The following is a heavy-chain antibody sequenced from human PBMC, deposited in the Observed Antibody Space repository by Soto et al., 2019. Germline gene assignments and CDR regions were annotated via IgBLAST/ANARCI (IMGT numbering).Heavy chain of an antibody. CDR2: INSDGSST. CDR3: ARGYRGSYGNDY. CDR1: GFTFSSYW. V-gene: IGHV3-74*01. D-gene: IGHD1-26*01. Sequence: EVQLVESGGGLVQPGGSLRLSCAASGFTFSSYWMHWVRQAPGKGLVWVSRINSDGSSTNYADSVKGRFTISRDNAKNTLYLLMNSLRAEDTAVYFCARGYRGSYGNDYWGQGTLVTVSS. J-gene: IGHJ4*02.